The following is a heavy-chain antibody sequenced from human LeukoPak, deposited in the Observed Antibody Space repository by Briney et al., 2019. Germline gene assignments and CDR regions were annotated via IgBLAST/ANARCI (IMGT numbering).Heavy chain of an antibody. CDR3: ARGPPDCSSTSCYAFDAFDI. J-gene: IGHJ3*02. CDR1: GGSFSGYY. D-gene: IGHD2-2*01. V-gene: IGHV4-34*01. CDR2: IFYSGST. Sequence: SETLSLTCAVYGGSFSGYYWSWIRQPPGKALEWIGNIFYSGSTYYSPSLKSRVTISLDTSRNQFSLKLNSVTAADTAVYYCARGPPDCSSTSCYAFDAFDIWGQGTMVTVSS.